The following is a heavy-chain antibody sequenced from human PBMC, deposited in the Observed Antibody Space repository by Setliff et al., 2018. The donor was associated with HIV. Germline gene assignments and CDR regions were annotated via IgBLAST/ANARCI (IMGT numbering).Heavy chain of an antibody. J-gene: IGHJ4*02. CDR3: ARDSRTTCFDN. Sequence: PGGSLRLSCAASGFTFSSYEMNWVRQAPGKGLEWVSYINSGSSTIYYADSVKGRFSISRDNAKNSLYLQMNSLRAEDTAVYYCARDSRTTCFDNWGQGTLVTVSS. D-gene: IGHD4-4*01. CDR2: INSGSSTI. CDR1: GFTFSSYE. V-gene: IGHV3-48*03.